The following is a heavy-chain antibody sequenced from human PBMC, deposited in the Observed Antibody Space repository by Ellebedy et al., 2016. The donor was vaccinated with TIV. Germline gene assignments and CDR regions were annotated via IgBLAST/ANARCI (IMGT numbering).Heavy chain of an antibody. CDR1: GYTFTSYA. CDR3: ARGRFVYRHLIAAFDP. D-gene: IGHD6-6*01. Sequence: ASAKVSCXASGYTFTSYAMNWVRQAPGQGLEWMGWINTNTGNPTYAQGFTGRFVFSLDTSVSTAYLQICSLKAEDTAVYYCARGRFVYRHLIAAFDPWGQGTLVTVSS. CDR2: INTNTGNP. J-gene: IGHJ5*02. V-gene: IGHV7-4-1*01.